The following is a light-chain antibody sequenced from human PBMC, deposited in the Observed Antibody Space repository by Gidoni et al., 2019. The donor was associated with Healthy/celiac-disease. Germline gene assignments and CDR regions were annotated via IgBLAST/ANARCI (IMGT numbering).Light chain of an antibody. CDR3: QQYYSTPQT. CDR1: QSVLYSSNNKNY. CDR2: WAS. Sequence: DIVMTQSPDSLAVSMGEGATINCKSSQSVLYSSNNKNYLAWYQQKPGQPPKLLIYWASTRESGVPDRFSGSGSGTDFTLTISSLQAEDVVVYYCQQYYSTPQTFGQGTKVEIK. V-gene: IGKV4-1*01. J-gene: IGKJ1*01.